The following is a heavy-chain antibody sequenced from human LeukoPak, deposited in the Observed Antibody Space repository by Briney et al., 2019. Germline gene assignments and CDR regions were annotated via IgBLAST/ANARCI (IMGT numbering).Heavy chain of an antibody. CDR1: GYTFTGHY. Sequence: ASVKVSCQASGYTFTGHYMHWVRQAPGQGLEWVGRINPNSGGTNFAQKFQGGVTITMDTSISTADVELSRLRSGATAGHYCARRIVGAYDYWGQGTLVTVSS. V-gene: IGHV1-2*06. CDR2: INPNSGGT. J-gene: IGHJ4*02. CDR3: ARRIVGAYDY. D-gene: IGHD1-26*01.